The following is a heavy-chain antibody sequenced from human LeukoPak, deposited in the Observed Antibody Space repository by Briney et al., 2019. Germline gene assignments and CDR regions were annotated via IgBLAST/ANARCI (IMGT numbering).Heavy chain of an antibody. Sequence: SETLSLTCTVSGGSISSYYWSWIRQPPGKGLEWIGYIYYSGSTNYNPSLKSRVTISVDTSKNQFSLKLSSVTAADTAVYYCARDYGDYEDYYYGMDVWGQGTTVTVSS. CDR1: GGSISSYY. D-gene: IGHD4-17*01. J-gene: IGHJ6*02. CDR3: ARDYGDYEDYYYGMDV. V-gene: IGHV4-59*01. CDR2: IYYSGST.